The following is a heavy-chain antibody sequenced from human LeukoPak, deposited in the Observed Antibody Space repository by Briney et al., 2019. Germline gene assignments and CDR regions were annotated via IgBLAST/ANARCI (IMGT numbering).Heavy chain of an antibody. V-gene: IGHV4-61*02. Sequence: SQTLSLTCTVSGGSISSGSYYWSWIRQPAGKGLEWIGRIYTSGSTNYNPSLKSRVTISVDTSKNQFSLKLSSVTAADTAVYYCASTWFGGKYYYYYYMDVWGKGTTVTISS. CDR2: IYTSGST. D-gene: IGHD3-10*01. CDR3: ASTWFGGKYYYYYYMDV. CDR1: GGSISSGSYY. J-gene: IGHJ6*03.